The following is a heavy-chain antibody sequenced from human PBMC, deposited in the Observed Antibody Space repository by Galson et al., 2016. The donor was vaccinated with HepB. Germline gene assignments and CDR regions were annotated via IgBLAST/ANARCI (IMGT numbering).Heavy chain of an antibody. J-gene: IGHJ3*01. CDR3: ARDGRYFDWLLSGPDAFDF. CDR1: GFTFSTYG. D-gene: IGHD3-9*01. V-gene: IGHV3-33*01. Sequence: SLRLSCAVSGFTFSTYGMHWVRQAPGKGLEWVAIVWHDGTLKYYAKSVKGRFIISRDNSKNLLFLQMNSLRGEDTAVYHCARDGRYFDWLLSGPDAFDFWGQGTSVTVAT. CDR2: VWHDGTLK.